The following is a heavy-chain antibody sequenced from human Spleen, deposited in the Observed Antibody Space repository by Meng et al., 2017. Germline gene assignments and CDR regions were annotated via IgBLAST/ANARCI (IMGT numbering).Heavy chain of an antibody. V-gene: IGHV5-51*01. CDR1: GYSFITYW. CDR2: IYPGDSDT. J-gene: IGHJ4*02. D-gene: IGHD3-22*01. CDR3: VRHYYESGGYYSLFDY. Sequence: GESLKISCKGSGYSFITYWIGWVRQMPGKGLEWMGIIYPGDSDTRYSPSFEGQVTISADKSISTAYLQWSSLKASDTAMYYCVRHYYESGGYYSLFDYWGQGTLVTVSS.